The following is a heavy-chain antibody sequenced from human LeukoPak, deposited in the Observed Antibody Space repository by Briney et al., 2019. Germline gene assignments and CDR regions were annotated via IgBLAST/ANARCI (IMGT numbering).Heavy chain of an antibody. D-gene: IGHD3-16*01. Sequence: ASVKVSCKASGYTFTSYGISWVRQAPGQGLEWMGWISAYNGNTNYAQKLQGRVTMTTDTSTSTAYMELRSLRSDDTAVYYCARRKSRWGTHNWFDPWGQGTLVTVSS. J-gene: IGHJ5*02. CDR3: ARRKSRWGTHNWFDP. CDR1: GYTFTSYG. V-gene: IGHV1-18*01. CDR2: ISAYNGNT.